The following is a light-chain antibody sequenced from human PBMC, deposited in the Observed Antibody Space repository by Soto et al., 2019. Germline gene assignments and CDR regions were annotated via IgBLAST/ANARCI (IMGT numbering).Light chain of an antibody. CDR2: WAS. J-gene: IGKJ2*01. CDR3: QQYYTSPYT. CDR1: QNLLYTSSNNNY. V-gene: IGKV4-1*01. Sequence: DIVMTQSPDSLTVSLGERASINCKSSQNLLYTSSNNNYLAWYQQKPGHPPKLLIFWASTRESGVPDRFSGSGSGKDFTLTISSLQAEDAAVYYCQQYYTSPYTFGQGTKLEI.